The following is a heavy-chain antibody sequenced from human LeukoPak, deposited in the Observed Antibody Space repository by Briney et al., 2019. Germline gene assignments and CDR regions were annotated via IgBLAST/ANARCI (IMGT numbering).Heavy chain of an antibody. V-gene: IGHV4-30-2*01. D-gene: IGHD3-3*01. CDR2: IYHSGST. CDR1: GGSISSGGYY. Sequence: SQTLSLTCTVSGGSISSGGYYWSWIRQPPGTGLEWIGYIYHSGSTYYNPSLKSRVTISVDRSKNQFSLKLSSVTAADTAVYYCARDAYYDFWSAARAFDIWGQGTMVTVSS. J-gene: IGHJ3*02. CDR3: ARDAYYDFWSAARAFDI.